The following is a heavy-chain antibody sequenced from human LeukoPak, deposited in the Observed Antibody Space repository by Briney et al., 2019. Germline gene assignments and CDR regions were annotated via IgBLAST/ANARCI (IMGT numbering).Heavy chain of an antibody. V-gene: IGHV3-53*01. Sequence: PGGSLRLPCSACGFTFSSNYMSWVRQAPGKGLEWVCVIYTGGSTYYEPSLKGRFTISRDNAKNTLFLKLNTFTAEDPAVYYCSKAGEVYYGSGSYYNVRSFASDDWGQGTLVTVSS. CDR2: IYTGGST. D-gene: IGHD3-10*01. CDR3: SKAGEVYYGSGSYYNVRSFASDD. J-gene: IGHJ4*02. CDR1: GFTFSSNY.